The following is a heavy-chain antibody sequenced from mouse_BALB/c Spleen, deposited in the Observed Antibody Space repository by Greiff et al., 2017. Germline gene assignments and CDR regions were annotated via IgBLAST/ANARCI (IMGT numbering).Heavy chain of an antibody. Sequence: EVMVVESGGDLVKPGGSLKLSCAASGFTFSSYGMSWVRQTPDKRLEWVATISSGGSYTYYPDSVKGRFTISRDNAKNTLYLQMSSLKSEDTAMYYCARLYGNPSYYFDYWGQGTTLTVSS. J-gene: IGHJ2*01. D-gene: IGHD2-1*01. CDR3: ARLYGNPSYYFDY. V-gene: IGHV5-6*01. CDR1: GFTFSSYG. CDR2: ISSGGSYT.